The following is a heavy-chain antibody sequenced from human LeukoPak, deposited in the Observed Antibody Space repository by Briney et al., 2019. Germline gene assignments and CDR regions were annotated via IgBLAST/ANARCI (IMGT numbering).Heavy chain of an antibody. CDR2: IYYSGST. V-gene: IGHV4-31*03. J-gene: IGHJ4*02. Sequence: SETLSLTCTVSGGSISSGGYYWSWIRQHPGKGLEWIGYIYYSGSTYYNPSLKSRVTISVDTSKNQFSLKLSSVTAADTAVYYCARTGGDYDVQFDYWGQGTLVTVSS. D-gene: IGHD4-17*01. CDR1: GGSISSGGYY. CDR3: ARTGGDYDVQFDY.